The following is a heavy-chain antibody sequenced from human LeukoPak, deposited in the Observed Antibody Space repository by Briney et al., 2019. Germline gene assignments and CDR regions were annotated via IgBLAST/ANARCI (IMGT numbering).Heavy chain of an antibody. CDR3: ASISRYSSRFVPYYYYYMDV. V-gene: IGHV3-21*01. D-gene: IGHD6-19*01. Sequence: GESLRLSCATSGFTFKNYDINWVRQAPGKGLEWVSSISSSSRYIYYADSVRGRFTISRDNAKNSLYLQMNSLRAEDTAVYYCASISRYSSRFVPYYYYYMDVWGKGTTVTVSS. J-gene: IGHJ6*03. CDR2: ISSSSRYI. CDR1: GFTFKNYD.